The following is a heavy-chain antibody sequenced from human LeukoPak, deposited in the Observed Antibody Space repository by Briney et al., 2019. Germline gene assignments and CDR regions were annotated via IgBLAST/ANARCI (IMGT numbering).Heavy chain of an antibody. V-gene: IGHV3-23*01. D-gene: IGHD2-21*02. Sequence: GGTLRLSCAASGFTFSSYGMSWVRQAPGKGLEWVSAISGSGGSTYYADSVKGRFTISRDNSKNTLYLQMNSLRAEDTAVYYCAKDRIVVVTASGLSDYWGQGTLVTVSS. J-gene: IGHJ4*02. CDR3: AKDRIVVVTASGLSDY. CDR1: GFTFSSYG. CDR2: ISGSGGST.